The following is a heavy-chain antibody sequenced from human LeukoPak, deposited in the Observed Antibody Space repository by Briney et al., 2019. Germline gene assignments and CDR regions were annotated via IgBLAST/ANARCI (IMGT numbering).Heavy chain of an antibody. CDR3: AKDGRRDGYNLYYFDY. V-gene: IGHV3-30*18. D-gene: IGHD5-24*01. CDR2: ISYDGSNK. Sequence: GGSLRLSCAASGFTFSSYGMHWVRQAPGKGLEWVAVISYDGSNKYYADSVKGRFTISRDNSKNTLYLQMNSLRAEDTAVHYCAKDGRRDGYNLYYFDYWGQGTLVTVSS. CDR1: GFTFSSYG. J-gene: IGHJ4*02.